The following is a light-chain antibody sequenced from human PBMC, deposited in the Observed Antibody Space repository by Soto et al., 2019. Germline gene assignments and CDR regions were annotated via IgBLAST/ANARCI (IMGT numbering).Light chain of an antibody. V-gene: IGLV1-47*01. CDR3: PASKYSLSPRKV. CDR1: SSNIGSNY. J-gene: IGLJ7*01. Sequence: QSALTQPPSASGTPGQRVTISCSGSSSNIGSNYVYWYQQLPGTAPNLLIYRNNQRPSGVPDRFSGSKSGTSASLAISGLRSKDEVDKFRPASKYSLSPRKVFGR. CDR2: RNN.